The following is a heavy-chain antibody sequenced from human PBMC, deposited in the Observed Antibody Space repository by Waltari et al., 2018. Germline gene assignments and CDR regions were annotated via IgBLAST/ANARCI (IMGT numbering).Heavy chain of an antibody. CDR2: INHSGST. Sequence: QVQLQESGPGLVKPSETLSLTCTVSGHSVSSSSHYWTWIRQPPGKGLEWIGEINHSGSTNYNPSLKSRVTISVDTSKNSLYLQMNSLRAEDTALYYCAKARLRKGTIVGFDYWGQGTLVTVSS. J-gene: IGHJ4*02. CDR3: AKARLRKGTIVGFDY. V-gene: IGHV4-61*03. D-gene: IGHD1-26*01. CDR1: GHSVSSSSHY.